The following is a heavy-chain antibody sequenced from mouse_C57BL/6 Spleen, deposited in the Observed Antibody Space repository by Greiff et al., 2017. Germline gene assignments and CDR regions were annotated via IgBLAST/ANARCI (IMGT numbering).Heavy chain of an antibody. J-gene: IGHJ2*01. CDR2: IDPSDSYT. D-gene: IGHD3-2*02. Sequence: VQLQQPGAELVKPGASVKLSCKASGYTFTSYWMQWVKQRPGQGLEWIGEIDPSDSYTNYNQKFKGKATLTVDTSSSTAYMQLSSLTSEDSAVYYCARSGGYFDYWGQGTTLTVYS. V-gene: IGHV1-50*01. CDR1: GYTFTSYW. CDR3: ARSGGYFDY.